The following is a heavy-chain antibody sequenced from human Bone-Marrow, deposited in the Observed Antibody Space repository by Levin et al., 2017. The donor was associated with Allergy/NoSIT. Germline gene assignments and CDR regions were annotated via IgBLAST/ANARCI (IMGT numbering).Heavy chain of an antibody. V-gene: IGHV3-23*01. CDR3: AKDSRPTGGQWLAPFDY. Sequence: GASVKVSCVVAGFTFRNYGMSWVRQTPGKGLEWVSGVSGSGESTYYADSVKGRFTISRDNSKNTLYLQMNSLRGEDTALYYCAKDSRPTGGQWLAPFDYWGQGTLVTVSS. CDR2: VSGSGEST. J-gene: IGHJ4*02. D-gene: IGHD6-19*01. CDR1: GFTFRNYG.